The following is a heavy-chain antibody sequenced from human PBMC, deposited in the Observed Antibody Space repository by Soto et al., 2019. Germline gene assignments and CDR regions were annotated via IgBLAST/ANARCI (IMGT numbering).Heavy chain of an antibody. Sequence: ASVKVSCKASGYTFTSYGISWVRQAPGQGLEWMGWISAYSGNTNYAQKLQGRVTMTTDTSTSTAYMELRSLRSDDTAVYYCARGRFKYNWNYINWFDPWGQGTLVNVSS. CDR1: GYTFTSYG. CDR2: ISAYSGNT. CDR3: ARGRFKYNWNYINWFDP. V-gene: IGHV1-18*01. J-gene: IGHJ5*02. D-gene: IGHD1-7*01.